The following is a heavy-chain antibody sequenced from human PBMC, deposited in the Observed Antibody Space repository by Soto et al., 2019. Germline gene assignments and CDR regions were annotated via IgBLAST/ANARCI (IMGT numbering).Heavy chain of an antibody. Sequence: QVQLVQSGAEVKKPGASVKVSCKASGYTFTSYGISWVRQAPGQGLEWMGWISAYNGNTNYAQKLQGRVTMTTDTSTSTAYMELRSLRSDDTAVYYCARPLAGATMVRGVIITPYGMDVWGQGTTVTVSS. CDR2: ISAYNGNT. J-gene: IGHJ6*02. D-gene: IGHD3-10*01. V-gene: IGHV1-18*01. CDR1: GYTFTSYG. CDR3: ARPLAGATMVRGVIITPYGMDV.